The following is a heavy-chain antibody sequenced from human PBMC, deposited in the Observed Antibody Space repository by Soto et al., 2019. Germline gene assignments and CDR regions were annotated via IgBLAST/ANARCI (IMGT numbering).Heavy chain of an antibody. D-gene: IGHD3-10*01. CDR3: AKVSRKGSAIDFDY. CDR1: GYTFSNYD. J-gene: IGHJ4*02. CDR2: VNPNNGDT. Sequence: QVQLVQSGAELKKPGASVKVSCKASGYTFSNYDMNWVRQATGQGPEWIGWVNPNNGDTGYAQKFQGRVTLTTDISTTTAYMELTSLRSEDKAIYYCAKVSRKGSAIDFDYWGPGTLITVSS. V-gene: IGHV1-8*01.